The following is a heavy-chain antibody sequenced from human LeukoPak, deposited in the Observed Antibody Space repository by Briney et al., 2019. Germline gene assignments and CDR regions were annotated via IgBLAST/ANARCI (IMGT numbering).Heavy chain of an antibody. J-gene: IGHJ4*02. CDR2: IFYGGST. Sequence: SETLSLTCTVSDGSIKNYYWSWIRQPPGKGLEWIGYIFYGGSTYYNPSLKSRVTISVDTPKNQFSLMLTSVTAADTAVYYCARGGDYYGSGSYDYWGQGTLVTVSS. CDR3: ARGGDYYGSGSYDY. V-gene: IGHV4-59*01. CDR1: DGSIKNYY. D-gene: IGHD3-10*01.